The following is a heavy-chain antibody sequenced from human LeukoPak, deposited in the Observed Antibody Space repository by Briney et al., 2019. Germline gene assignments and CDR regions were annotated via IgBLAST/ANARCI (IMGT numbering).Heavy chain of an antibody. CDR1: GFTFSSYE. V-gene: IGHV3-48*03. D-gene: IGHD1-26*01. Sequence: PGGSLRLSCAASGFTFSSYEMNWVRQAPGKGLEWVSYISSSGSTIYYADSVKGRFTISRDNAKNSLYLQMNSLRAEDTAVYYCARLVGATTYYYYYYMDVWGKGTTVTVSS. J-gene: IGHJ6*03. CDR3: ARLVGATTYYYYYYMDV. CDR2: ISSSGSTI.